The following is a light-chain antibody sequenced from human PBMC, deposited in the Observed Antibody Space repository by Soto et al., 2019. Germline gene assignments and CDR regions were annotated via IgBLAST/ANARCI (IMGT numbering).Light chain of an antibody. Sequence: EIVLTQSPGTLSLSPGERATLSCRASQSVSSSYLAWYQQKPGQAPRLLIYGASSWATGIPDRFSGSGSGTDFTLTISRLEPEDFAVYYCQQYGRSFGQGTKV. V-gene: IGKV3-20*01. J-gene: IGKJ1*01. CDR3: QQYGRS. CDR2: GAS. CDR1: QSVSSSY.